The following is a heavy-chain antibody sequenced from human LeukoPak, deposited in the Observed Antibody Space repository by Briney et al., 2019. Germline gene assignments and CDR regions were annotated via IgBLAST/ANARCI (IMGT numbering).Heavy chain of an antibody. CDR3: ARDWGQRRYFDF. D-gene: IGHD3-16*01. CDR1: GFTFSSYS. Sequence: PGGSLRLSCAASGFTFSSYSLNWVRQAPGKGPEWVSYISSSSSFIYYADSVKGRFTISRDNAKNSLYLQMDSLRDKDTAVYYCARDWGQRRYFDFWGQGTLVTVSS. CDR2: ISSSSSFI. J-gene: IGHJ4*02. V-gene: IGHV3-48*02.